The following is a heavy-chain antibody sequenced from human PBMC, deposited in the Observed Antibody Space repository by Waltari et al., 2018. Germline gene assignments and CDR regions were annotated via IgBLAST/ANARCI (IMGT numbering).Heavy chain of an antibody. J-gene: IGHJ4*02. CDR2: ISGSGGST. CDR3: AKDFPVSSGWDTHPDY. D-gene: IGHD6-19*01. CDR1: GFTFSSYA. V-gene: IGHV3-23*04. Sequence: EVQLVESGGGLVQPGGSLRLSCAASGFTFSSYAMSWVRQAPGKGLEWVSAISGSGGSTYYADSVKGRFTISRDNSKNTLYLQMNSLRAEDTAVYYCAKDFPVSSGWDTHPDYWGQGTLVTVSS.